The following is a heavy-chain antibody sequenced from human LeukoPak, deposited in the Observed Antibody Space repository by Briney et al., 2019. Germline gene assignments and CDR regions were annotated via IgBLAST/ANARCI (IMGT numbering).Heavy chain of an antibody. CDR3: AKEGGTGTRFDY. Sequence: GGSLRLSCAASGFTFSSSAMSWVRQAPGKGLYWVSAISGSGTGTYYADSVKGRFTISRDNSKNTLYLQMNNLRAEDTAVYYCAKEGGTGTRFDYWGQGTLVTVSS. CDR2: ISGSGTGT. CDR1: GFTFSSSA. J-gene: IGHJ4*02. V-gene: IGHV3-23*01. D-gene: IGHD1-7*01.